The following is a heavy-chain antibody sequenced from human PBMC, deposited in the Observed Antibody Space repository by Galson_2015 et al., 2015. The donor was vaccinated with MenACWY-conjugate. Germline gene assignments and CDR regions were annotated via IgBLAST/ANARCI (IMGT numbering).Heavy chain of an antibody. J-gene: IGHJ2*01. Sequence: SETLSLTCTVSGASISSSSYYWGWLRQPPGKGLEWIGVIYYTGTTHYKPSLKSRVTISMDTSESQFSLRLSSVTAADTAVYYCARCPYYYDDSGYFSLWYFDLWGRGPLATVSS. D-gene: IGHD3-22*01. CDR1: GASISSSSYY. CDR3: ARCPYYYDDSGYFSLWYFDL. CDR2: IYYTGTT. V-gene: IGHV4-39*01.